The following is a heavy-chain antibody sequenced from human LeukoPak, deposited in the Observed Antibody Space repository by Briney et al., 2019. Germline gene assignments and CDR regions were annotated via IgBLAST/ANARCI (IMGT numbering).Heavy chain of an antibody. Sequence: SQTLSLTCAVSGGSISSGGYSWSWIRQPPGKGLEWIGYIYYSGATYYNPSLKSRVSISVDTSKNQFSLKLSSVTAADTAVYYCARSSVYSSSMDVWGKGTTVTVSS. CDR1: GGSISSGGYS. J-gene: IGHJ6*03. D-gene: IGHD6-19*01. V-gene: IGHV4-30-4*07. CDR3: ARSSVYSSSMDV. CDR2: IYYSGAT.